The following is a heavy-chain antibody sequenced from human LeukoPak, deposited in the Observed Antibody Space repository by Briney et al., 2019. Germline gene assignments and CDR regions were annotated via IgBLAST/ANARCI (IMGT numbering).Heavy chain of an antibody. D-gene: IGHD6-19*01. CDR2: ISYDGSNK. V-gene: IGHV3-30*03. Sequence: GGSLRLSCAASGFTFSSYGMHWVRQAPGKGLEWVAVISYDGSNKYYADSVKGRFTISRDNSKNTLYPQMNSLRAEDTAVYYCASGSGWQDYWGQGTLVTVSS. CDR1: GFTFSSYG. J-gene: IGHJ4*02. CDR3: ASGSGWQDY.